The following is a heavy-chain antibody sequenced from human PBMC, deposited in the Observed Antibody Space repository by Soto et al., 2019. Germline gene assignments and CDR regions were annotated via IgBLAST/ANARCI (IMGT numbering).Heavy chain of an antibody. CDR3: ARVVATVAGPYGMDV. J-gene: IGHJ6*02. Sequence: QVQLVQSGAEVKKPGASVKVSCRASGYTFTSYVISWVRQAPAQGLEWMGWISAYNGNTNFAQKLQGRVTMTTDTSXNTAYMELRSLRSDDTAVYYCARVVATVAGPYGMDVWGQGTTVTVSS. CDR1: GYTFTSYV. D-gene: IGHD6-19*01. V-gene: IGHV1-18*01. CDR2: ISAYNGNT.